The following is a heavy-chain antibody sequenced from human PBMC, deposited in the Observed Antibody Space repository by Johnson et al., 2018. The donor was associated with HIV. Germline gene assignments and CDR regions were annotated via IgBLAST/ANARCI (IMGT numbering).Heavy chain of an antibody. CDR2: MWNEGST. Sequence: QVQLVESGGGVVQPGRSLRLSCVASGFTISNYGMHWVRQAPGKGLEWVAVMWNEGSTGYADSVKGRFSISRDNVKNSLYLQMNSLRVEDTALYYCARDPSTQYSRLTGDFGAFDIWGQGTMVTFSS. V-gene: IGHV3-33*01. J-gene: IGHJ3*02. CDR1: GFTISNYG. D-gene: IGHD7-27*01. CDR3: ARDPSTQYSRLTGDFGAFDI.